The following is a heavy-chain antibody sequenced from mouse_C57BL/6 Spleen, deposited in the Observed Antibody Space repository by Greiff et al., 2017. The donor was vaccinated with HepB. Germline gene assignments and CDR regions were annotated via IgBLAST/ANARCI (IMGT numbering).Heavy chain of an antibody. CDR2: INPSNGGT. CDR1: GYTFTSYW. D-gene: IGHD3-2*02. V-gene: IGHV1-53*01. CDR3: ARVESSGYPFAY. Sequence: VQLQQPGTELVKPGASVKLSCKASGYTFTSYWMHWVKQRPGQGLEWIGNINPSNGGTNYNEKFKSKATLTVDKASSTAYMQLSSLTSEDSAVYYCARVESSGYPFAYWGHGTLVTVSA. J-gene: IGHJ3*01.